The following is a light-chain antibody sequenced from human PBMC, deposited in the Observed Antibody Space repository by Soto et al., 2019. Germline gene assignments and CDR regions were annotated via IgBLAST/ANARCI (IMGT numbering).Light chain of an antibody. V-gene: IGLV2-14*02. Sequence: QSALTQPASVSGSPGQSITISCIETTSDFGTKKFFSWYQQQPGKAPKLIIYEGTKRPSGVSSRFSASKSGDTASLIISGLQAEDEADYFCSSYSSTSTVVFGGGTKLTVL. J-gene: IGLJ2*01. CDR1: TSDFGTKKF. CDR3: SSYSSTSTVV. CDR2: EGT.